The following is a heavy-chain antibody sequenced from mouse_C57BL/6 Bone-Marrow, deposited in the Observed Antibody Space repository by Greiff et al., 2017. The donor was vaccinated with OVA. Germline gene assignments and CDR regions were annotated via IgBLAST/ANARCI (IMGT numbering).Heavy chain of an antibody. CDR1: GYTFTDYY. CDR3: APLLRGVFDY. J-gene: IGHJ2*01. D-gene: IGHD1-2*01. V-gene: IGHV1-26*01. CDR2: INPNNGGT. Sequence: EVQLQQSGPELVKPGASVKISCKASGYTFTDYYMNWVKQSHGKSLEWIGDINPNNGGTSYNQKFKGKATLTVDKSSSTAYMELRSLTSEDSAVYYCAPLLRGVFDYWGQGTTLTVSA.